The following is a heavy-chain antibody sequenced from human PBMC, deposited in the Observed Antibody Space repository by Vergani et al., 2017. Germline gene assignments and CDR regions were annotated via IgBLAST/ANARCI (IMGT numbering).Heavy chain of an antibody. CDR2: ISSSSSYI. V-gene: IGHV3-21*01. CDR3: ARDSSSLKYYYGMDV. J-gene: IGHJ6*02. CDR1: GSTFISYS. D-gene: IGHD6-6*01. Sequence: EVQLVESGGGLVKPGGSLRLSCAASGSTFISYSMNWVRQAPGKGLEWVSSISSSSSYIYYADSVKGRFTISRDNAKNSLYLQMNSLRAEDTAVYYCARDSSSLKYYYGMDVWGQGTTVTVSS.